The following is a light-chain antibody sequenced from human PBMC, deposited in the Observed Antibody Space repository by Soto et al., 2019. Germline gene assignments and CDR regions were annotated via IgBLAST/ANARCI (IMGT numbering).Light chain of an antibody. CDR2: DAS. CDR3: QQYNSYPRT. V-gene: IGKV1-5*01. Sequence: DIQMTQSPSTLSASVGDRVTITCRASQSISSWLAWYQQKPGKAPRLLIYDASSLESGVPSRFSGSGSGTECTLTISSPKPDDGATYYCQQYNSYPRTFGQGTKVDIK. CDR1: QSISSW. J-gene: IGKJ1*01.